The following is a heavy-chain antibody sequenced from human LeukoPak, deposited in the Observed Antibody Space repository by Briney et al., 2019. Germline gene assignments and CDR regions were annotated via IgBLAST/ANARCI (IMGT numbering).Heavy chain of an antibody. CDR3: ARVRIAVAGTSGQADY. CDR2: ISAYNGNT. Sequence: ASVKVSCKASGYTFTSYGISWVRQAPGQGLEWMGWISAYNGNTNYAQKLQGRVTMTTDTSTSTAYVELRSLRSDDTAVYYCARVRIAVAGTSGQADYWGQGTLVTVSS. J-gene: IGHJ4*02. CDR1: GYTFTSYG. D-gene: IGHD6-19*01. V-gene: IGHV1-18*01.